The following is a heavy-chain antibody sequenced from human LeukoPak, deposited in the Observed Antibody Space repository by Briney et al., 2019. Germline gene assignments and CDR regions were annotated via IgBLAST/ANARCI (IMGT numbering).Heavy chain of an antibody. CDR3: ARGHGDYVGLLYFYKDG. CDR2: INPNSGGT. V-gene: IGHV1-2*02. Sequence: ASVKVSCKASGYTFTSYYMHWVRQAPGQGLEWMGWINPNSGGTNYAQKFQGRVTMTRDTSISTAYMELSRLRSDDTAVYYCARGHGDYVGLLYFYKDGLGKGTT. D-gene: IGHD4-17*01. J-gene: IGHJ6*03. CDR1: GYTFTSYY.